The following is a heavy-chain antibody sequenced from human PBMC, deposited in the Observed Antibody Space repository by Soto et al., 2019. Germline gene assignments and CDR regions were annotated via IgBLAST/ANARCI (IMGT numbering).Heavy chain of an antibody. CDR2: IIPIFGTA. CDR3: ARWGLMDNWNGKYYGMDV. CDR1: GGTFSSYA. Sequence: WASVKVSCKASGGTFSSYAISWVRQAPGQGLEWMGGIIPIFGTANYAQKFQGRVTITADESTSTAYMELSSLRSEDTAVYYCARWGLMDNWNGKYYGMDVWGQGTTVTVSS. V-gene: IGHV1-69*13. J-gene: IGHJ6*02. D-gene: IGHD1-20*01.